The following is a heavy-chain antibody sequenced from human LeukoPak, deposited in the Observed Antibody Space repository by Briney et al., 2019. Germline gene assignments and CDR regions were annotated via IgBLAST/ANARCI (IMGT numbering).Heavy chain of an antibody. CDR3: ARDRYSYRFSYGMDV. V-gene: IGHV3-53*01. CDR1: GFTVSSNY. CDR2: IYSGGST. Sequence: GGSLRLSCAASGFTVSSNYMSWVRQAPGKGLEWVSVIYSGGSTYYADSVKSRFTISSDNSKNTLYLQMNSLRAEYTAVYFCARDRYSYRFSYGMDVWGKGTTVTVSS. J-gene: IGHJ6*04. D-gene: IGHD5-18*01.